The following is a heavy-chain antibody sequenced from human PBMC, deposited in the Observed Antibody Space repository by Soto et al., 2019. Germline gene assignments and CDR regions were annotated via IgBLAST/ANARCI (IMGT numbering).Heavy chain of an antibody. J-gene: IGHJ4*02. V-gene: IGHV3-48*02. CDR3: ARRPGYSSGWLKYYDSSGTGLFDY. CDR1: GFTFSSYS. CDR2: ISSSSSTI. Sequence: GGSLRLSCAASGFTFSSYSMNWVRQAPGKGLEWVSYISSSSSTIYYADSVKGRFTISRDNAKNSLYLQMNSLRDEDTAVYYCARRPGYSSGWLKYYDSSGTGLFDYWGQGTLVTVSS. D-gene: IGHD3-22*01.